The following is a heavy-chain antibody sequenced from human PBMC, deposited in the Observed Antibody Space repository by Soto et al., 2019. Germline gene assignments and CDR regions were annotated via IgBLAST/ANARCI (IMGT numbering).Heavy chain of an antibody. Sequence: SETLSLTCTVSGASIKSYYWNWMRQFPGKGLEWIANMFYTGTTNYNPSLQSRVTISADTSKNQFSLRLTSVTAADTAVYFCARTLGPRGSDYDGSDYRWTIDYWGQGTLVTVSS. V-gene: IGHV4-59*08. CDR2: MFYTGTT. J-gene: IGHJ4*02. CDR3: ARTLGPRGSDYDGSDYRWTIDY. CDR1: GASIKSYY. D-gene: IGHD3-22*01.